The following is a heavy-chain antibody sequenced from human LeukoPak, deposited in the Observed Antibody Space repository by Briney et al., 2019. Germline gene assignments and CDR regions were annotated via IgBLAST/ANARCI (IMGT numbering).Heavy chain of an antibody. D-gene: IGHD6-6*01. Sequence: GESLKISCKGSGYSFTSYWIGWVRQMPGKGLEWMGITYPGDSDTRYSPSFQGQVTIPADESISTAYLQWSSLRASDTAMYYCARQGYSSSSRFDYWGQGTPVTVSS. CDR3: ARQGYSSSSRFDY. V-gene: IGHV5-51*01. CDR1: GYSFTSYW. J-gene: IGHJ4*02. CDR2: TYPGDSDT.